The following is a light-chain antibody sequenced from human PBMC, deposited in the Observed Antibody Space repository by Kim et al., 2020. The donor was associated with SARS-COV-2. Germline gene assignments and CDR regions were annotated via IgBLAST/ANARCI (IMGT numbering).Light chain of an antibody. J-gene: IGLJ1*01. V-gene: IGLV2-23*02. Sequence: GQSIHRSWPGTRSDVGSYNLVSWYQQHPGKAPKLMIYEVSKRPSGVSNRFSGSKSGNTASLTISGLQAEDEADYYCCSYAGSSTFVFGTGTQLTVL. CDR3: CSYAGSSTFV. CDR1: RSDVGSYNL. CDR2: EVS.